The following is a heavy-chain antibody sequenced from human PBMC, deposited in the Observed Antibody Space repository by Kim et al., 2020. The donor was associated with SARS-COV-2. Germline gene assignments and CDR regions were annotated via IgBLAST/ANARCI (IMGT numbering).Heavy chain of an antibody. V-gene: IGHV1-58*01. Sequence: QKFQERVTITRDMSTSTAYMELSSLRSEDTAVYYCAALYYDILTGPNWDYWGQGTLVTVSS. CDR3: AALYYDILTGPNWDY. D-gene: IGHD3-9*01. J-gene: IGHJ4*02.